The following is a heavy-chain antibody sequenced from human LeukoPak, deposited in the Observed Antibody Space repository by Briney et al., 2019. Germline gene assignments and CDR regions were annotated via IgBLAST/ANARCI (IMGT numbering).Heavy chain of an antibody. D-gene: IGHD2-8*01. CDR3: VKGSQRDIRIVLMRDGMDV. J-gene: IGHJ6*02. CDR1: GFTFSSYA. CDR2: ISSNGGST. Sequence: PGGSLRLSCAASGFTFSSYAMHWVRQAPGKGLEYVSVISSNGGSTYYADSVKGRFTISRDNSKSTLYLQMSSLRAEDTAVYYCVKGSQRDIRIVLMRDGMDVWGQGTTVTVSS. V-gene: IGHV3-64D*06.